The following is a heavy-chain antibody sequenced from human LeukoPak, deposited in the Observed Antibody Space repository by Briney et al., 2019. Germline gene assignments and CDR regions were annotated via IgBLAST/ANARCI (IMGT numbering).Heavy chain of an antibody. V-gene: IGHV3-48*01. CDR3: ARASSSWYWNFDY. Sequence: PGGSLRLSCAASGFTFSSYSMNWVRQAPGKGLEWVSYISSSSSTIYYADSVKGRFTISRDNAKNSLYLQMNSLRAEDTAVYYCARASSSWYWNFDYWGQGTLVTVSS. D-gene: IGHD6-13*01. CDR1: GFTFSSYS. CDR2: ISSSSSTI. J-gene: IGHJ4*02.